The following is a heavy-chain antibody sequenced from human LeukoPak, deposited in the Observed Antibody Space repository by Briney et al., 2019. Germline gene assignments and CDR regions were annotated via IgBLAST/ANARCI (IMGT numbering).Heavy chain of an antibody. J-gene: IGHJ4*02. D-gene: IGHD2-15*01. CDR2: ISGSGGST. Sequence: GGSLRLSCAASGFTFSSYAMSSVRQAPGKGLEWVSAISGSGGSTYYADSVKGRFTISRDNSKNTLYLQMNSLKAEDTAVYYCAKVSAVAATPIDYWGQGALVTVSS. CDR1: GFTFSSYA. V-gene: IGHV3-23*01. CDR3: AKVSAVAATPIDY.